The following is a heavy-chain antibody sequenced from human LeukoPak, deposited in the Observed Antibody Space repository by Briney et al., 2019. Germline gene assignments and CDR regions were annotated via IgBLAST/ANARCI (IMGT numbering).Heavy chain of an antibody. Sequence: PGGSLRLSCAASGFTFSNAWMSWVRQAPGKGLEWVSVIYSGGSTYYADSVKGRFTISRDNSKNTLYLQMNSLRAEDTAVYYCARAPRGSGSYSPFDYWGQGTLVTVSS. CDR1: GFTFSNAW. J-gene: IGHJ4*02. CDR2: IYSGGST. V-gene: IGHV3-66*01. D-gene: IGHD3-10*01. CDR3: ARAPRGSGSYSPFDY.